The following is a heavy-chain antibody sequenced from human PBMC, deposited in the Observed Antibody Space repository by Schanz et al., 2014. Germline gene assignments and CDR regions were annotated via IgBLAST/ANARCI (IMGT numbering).Heavy chain of an antibody. Sequence: GHEVKEPRASVKVSCEASRYTFNTYGLNWVRQAPGQGLEWMGWISAYTNNTNYAQKLQGRVTMTTDTSTSTAYMELSSLRSDDTAVYYCARGGGPEDVFDIWGQGTILTVSS. D-gene: IGHD5-12*01. V-gene: IGHV1-18*01. CDR2: ISAYTNNT. CDR1: RYTFNTYG. J-gene: IGHJ3*02. CDR3: ARGGGPEDVFDI.